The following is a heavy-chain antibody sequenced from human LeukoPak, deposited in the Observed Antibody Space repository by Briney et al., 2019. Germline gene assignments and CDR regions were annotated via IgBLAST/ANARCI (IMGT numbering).Heavy chain of an antibody. CDR2: INPNSGGT. CDR3: ARGTPLAAAGYYYFDY. J-gene: IGHJ4*02. Sequence: ASVKVSCKASGYTFTGYYMHWVRQAPGQGLEWMGWINPNSGGTNYAQKFQGRVTMTRDTSVSTAYMELSRLRSDDTAVYYCARGTPLAAAGYYYFDYWGQGTLVTVSS. D-gene: IGHD6-13*01. CDR1: GYTFTGYY. V-gene: IGHV1-2*02.